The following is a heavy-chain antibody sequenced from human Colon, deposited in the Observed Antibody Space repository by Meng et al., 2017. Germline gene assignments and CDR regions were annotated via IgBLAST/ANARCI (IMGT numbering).Heavy chain of an antibody. Sequence: GESLKISCAASGFTFSSYEMNWVRQAPGKGLEWVSYISSSGSTIYYADSVKGRFTISRDNAKNSLYLQMNSLRPEDTAVYYCARVGCSGGSCYPPTYYFDYWGQGTLVTVSS. CDR2: ISSSGSTI. D-gene: IGHD2-15*01. CDR3: ARVGCSGGSCYPPTYYFDY. CDR1: GFTFSSYE. V-gene: IGHV3-48*03. J-gene: IGHJ4*02.